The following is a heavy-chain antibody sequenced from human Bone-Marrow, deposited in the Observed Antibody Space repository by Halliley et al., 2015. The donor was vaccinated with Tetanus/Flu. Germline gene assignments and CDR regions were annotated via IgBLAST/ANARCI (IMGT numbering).Heavy chain of an antibody. V-gene: IGHV3-23*01. CDR3: ARNFGERYCFDH. D-gene: IGHD3-3*01. Sequence: EWVSVVSDRGDSTDYADSVKGRFTISRDYFKNALYLQMNSLRAEDTAVYYCARNFGERYCFDHWGQGTLVTVSS. J-gene: IGHJ4*02. CDR2: VSDRGDST.